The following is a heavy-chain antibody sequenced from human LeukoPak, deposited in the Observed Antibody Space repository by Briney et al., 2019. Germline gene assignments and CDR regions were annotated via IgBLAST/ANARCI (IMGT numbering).Heavy chain of an antibody. J-gene: IGHJ6*03. V-gene: IGHV4-59*03. CDR3: VAKHLRGPLPLYFMDV. CDR1: GGSIINYY. CDR2: IHYSGTT. Sequence: SETLSLTCTVSGGSIINYYWTWIRQPPGRGLEWIGQIHYSGTTNYNPSLNSRVTMSVDTSKKEFSLKLTSVAAADTAVYARVAKHLRGPLPLYFMDVWGRGTAVTISS. D-gene: IGHD3-10*01.